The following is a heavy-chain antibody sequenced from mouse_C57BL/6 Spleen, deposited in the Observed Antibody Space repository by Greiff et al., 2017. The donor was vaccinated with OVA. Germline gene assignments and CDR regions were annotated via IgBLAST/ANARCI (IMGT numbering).Heavy chain of an antibody. Sequence: EVKVVESGGGLVKPGGSLKLSCAASGFTFSDYGMHWVRQAPEKGLEWVAYISSGSSTIYYADTVKGRFTISRDNAKNTLFLQMTSLRSEDTAMYYCARGYYGNLYAMDYWGQGTSVTVSS. J-gene: IGHJ4*01. CDR1: GFTFSDYG. D-gene: IGHD2-1*01. CDR3: ARGYYGNLYAMDY. V-gene: IGHV5-17*01. CDR2: ISSGSSTI.